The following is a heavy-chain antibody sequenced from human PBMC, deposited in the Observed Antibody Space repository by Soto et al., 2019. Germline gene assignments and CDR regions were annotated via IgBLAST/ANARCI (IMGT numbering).Heavy chain of an antibody. D-gene: IGHD3-10*01. J-gene: IGHJ6*03. V-gene: IGHV1-24*01. Sequence: ASVKVSCKVSGYTLTELSMHWVRQAPGKGLEWMGGFDPEDGETIYAQKFQGRVTMTEDTSTDTAYMELSSLRSEDTAVYYCAKDPFYGSDYYYYMDVWGKGTTVTVSS. CDR2: FDPEDGET. CDR3: AKDPFYGSDYYYYMDV. CDR1: GYTLTELS.